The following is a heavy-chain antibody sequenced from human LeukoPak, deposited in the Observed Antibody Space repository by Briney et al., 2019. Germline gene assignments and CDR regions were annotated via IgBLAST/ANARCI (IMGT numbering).Heavy chain of an antibody. CDR2: ISGPAGSW. CDR3: AKKVGLVSAPLYYFDV. D-gene: IGHD5/OR15-5a*01. CDR1: EFTFSSYA. J-gene: IGHJ4*02. Sequence: GGFLRLSCAASEFTFSSYAMSWVRQAPGKGLEWVSAISGPAGSWDYADSVKGRFTISRDNSKNTLFPEMNSLRADDTAIYYCAKKVGLVSAPLYYFDVWGQGTLVTVSS. V-gene: IGHV3-23*01.